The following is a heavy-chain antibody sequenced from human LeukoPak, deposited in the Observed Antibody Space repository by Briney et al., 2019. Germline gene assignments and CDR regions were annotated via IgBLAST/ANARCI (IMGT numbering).Heavy chain of an antibody. CDR2: ISESGGAT. J-gene: IGHJ4*02. D-gene: IGHD3-16*01. CDR1: GFMFSHSA. Sequence: GGSLRLSRAASGFMFSHSAMTWVRQTPGKGLEWVSGISESGGATYYAGSAKGRFTISRDNSKNTLYLQMNSLRSDDTAVYYCATVGVGWVAFEYWGQGALVTVSS. CDR3: ATVGVGWVAFEY. V-gene: IGHV3-23*01.